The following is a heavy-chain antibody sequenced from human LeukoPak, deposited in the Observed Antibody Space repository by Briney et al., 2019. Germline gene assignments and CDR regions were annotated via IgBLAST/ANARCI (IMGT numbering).Heavy chain of an antibody. CDR2: IYYSGST. CDR1: GDPINGGNYF. CDR3: AINSARDGYNHGAFDI. V-gene: IGHV4-61*01. D-gene: IGHD5-24*01. Sequence: SETLSLTCSVSGDPINGGNYFWTWIRQPPGKGLEWNGYIYYSGSTSYNPSLKSRVTIPVDTSKNQFSLKLSSVTAADTAVYYCAINSARDGYNHGAFDIWGQGTMVTVSS. J-gene: IGHJ3*02.